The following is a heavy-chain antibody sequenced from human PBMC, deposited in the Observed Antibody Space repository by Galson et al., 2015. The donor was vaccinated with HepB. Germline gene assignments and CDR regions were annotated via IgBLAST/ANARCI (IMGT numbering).Heavy chain of an antibody. CDR2: ISWNSGTI. CDR1: GFSLEHNA. D-gene: IGHD2-2*02. Sequence: SLRLSCAASGFSLEHNAMHWVRQAPGKGLEWVSGISWNSGTIGYADSVKGRFTISRDNAKNSLYLQMNSLRAEDTALYYCAKDMDQLLYSYYYYGMDVWGQGTTVIVSS. V-gene: IGHV3-9*01. J-gene: IGHJ6*02. CDR3: AKDMDQLLYSYYYYGMDV.